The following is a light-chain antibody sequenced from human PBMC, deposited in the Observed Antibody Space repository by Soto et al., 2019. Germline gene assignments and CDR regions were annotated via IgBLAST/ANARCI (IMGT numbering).Light chain of an antibody. CDR1: SSDVGGYNY. Sequence: QSVLTQPASVSGSPGQSITISCTGTSSDVGGYNYVSWYQQHPGKAPKLMIYEVSNRPSGVSNRSSGSKSGNTASLTISGLQAEDEADYYCSSYTSSTFYVFGPGTQLTVL. J-gene: IGLJ1*01. CDR3: SSYTSSTFYV. CDR2: EVS. V-gene: IGLV2-14*01.